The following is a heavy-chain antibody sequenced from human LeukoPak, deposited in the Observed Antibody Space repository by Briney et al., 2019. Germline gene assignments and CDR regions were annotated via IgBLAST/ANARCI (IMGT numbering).Heavy chain of an antibody. CDR1: GFTFDDYA. D-gene: IGHD6-19*01. CDR3: AKGKYSSGSPFDY. V-gene: IGHV3-9*03. J-gene: IGHJ4*02. Sequence: GGPLRLSCAASGFTFDDYAMHWVRQAPGKGLEWVSGISWNSGSIGYADSVKGRFTISRDNAKNSLYLQMNSLRAEDMALYYCAKGKYSSGSPFDYWGQGTLVTVSS. CDR2: ISWNSGSI.